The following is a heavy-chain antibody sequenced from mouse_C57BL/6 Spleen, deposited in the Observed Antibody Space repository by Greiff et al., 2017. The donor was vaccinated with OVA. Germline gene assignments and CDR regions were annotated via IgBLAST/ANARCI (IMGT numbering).Heavy chain of an antibody. J-gene: IGHJ2*01. CDR2: IDPSDSYT. CDR1: GYTFTSYW. CDR3: VLLQLVDY. Sequence: QVQLQQPGAELVMPGASVKLSCKASGYTFTSYWMHWVKQRPGQGLEWIGEIDPSDSYTNYNQKFKGKSTLTVDKSSSTAYMQLSSLTSEDSAVYYCVLLQLVDYWGQGTTLTVSS. V-gene: IGHV1-69*01. D-gene: IGHD1-1*01.